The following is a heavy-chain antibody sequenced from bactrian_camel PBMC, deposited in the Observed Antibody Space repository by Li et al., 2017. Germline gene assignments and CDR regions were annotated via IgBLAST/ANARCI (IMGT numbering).Heavy chain of an antibody. J-gene: IGHJ6*01. V-gene: IGHV3S53*01. Sequence: QLVESGGDSVQAGGSLRLSCEGTGYDKPNYCMGWYRQAPGKEREGVAAIDSDGSTSYADSVKGRFAISKDSAKNTVYLQMNSLKSEGTALYYCVTDLARTADFGYWGQGTQVTVS. CDR2: IDSDGST. CDR3: VTDLARTADFGY. CDR1: GYDKPNYC. D-gene: IGHD2*01.